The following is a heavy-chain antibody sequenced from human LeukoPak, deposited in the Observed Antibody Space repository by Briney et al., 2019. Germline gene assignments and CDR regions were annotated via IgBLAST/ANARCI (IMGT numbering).Heavy chain of an antibody. D-gene: IGHD1-1*01. V-gene: IGHV1-46*01. CDR2: IDPSGGST. Sequence: ASVKVSCKASGYTFTNFYMHWVRRAPGQGPEWMGRIDPSGGSTYYAQKFQGRVTMTRDTSTSTVYMELSSLRSEDTAVYYCARIGRRPSDAFDIWGRGTVVTVSS. CDR1: GYTFTNFY. CDR3: ARIGRRPSDAFDI. J-gene: IGHJ3*02.